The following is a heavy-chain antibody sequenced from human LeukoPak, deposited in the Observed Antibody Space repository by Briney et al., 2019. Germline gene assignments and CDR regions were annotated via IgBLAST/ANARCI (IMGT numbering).Heavy chain of an antibody. D-gene: IGHD3-22*01. CDR1: GYTFTSYY. J-gene: IGHJ5*02. Sequence: ASVKVSCKASGYTFTSYYMHWVRQAPGQGLEWMGIINPSGGSTSYAQKFQGRVTMTRDTSISTAYMELSRLRSDDTAVYYCARGNYYDSSGYDNWFDPWGQGTLVTVSS. V-gene: IGHV1-46*01. CDR2: INPSGGST. CDR3: ARGNYYDSSGYDNWFDP.